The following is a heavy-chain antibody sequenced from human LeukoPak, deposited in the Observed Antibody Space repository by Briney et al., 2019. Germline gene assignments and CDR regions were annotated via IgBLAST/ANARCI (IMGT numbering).Heavy chain of an antibody. CDR2: IKQDGSEE. D-gene: IGHD3/OR15-3a*01. V-gene: IGHV3-7*01. J-gene: IGHJ6*03. Sequence: GGSLRLSCAASGFTFSSYCVTWVRQAPGKGLEWLANIKQDGSEEYYVDSVKGRFTISRDNAKNSLYLQMNSLRAEDTAVYYCARFGPLCYYYYMDVWGKGTTVTVSS. CDR3: ARFGPLCYYYYMDV. CDR1: GFTFSSYC.